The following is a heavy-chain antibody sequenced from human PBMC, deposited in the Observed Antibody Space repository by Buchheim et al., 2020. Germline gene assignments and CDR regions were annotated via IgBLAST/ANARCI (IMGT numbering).Heavy chain of an antibody. Sequence: QVQLVQSGAEVKKPGASVKVSCKASGYTFTSYYMHWVRQAPGQGLEWMGIINPSGGSTSYAQKFQGRVTMTRDTYTSPVYMELSSLRSEDTAVYYCARDGGRLGGSGSSVFDYWGQGTL. CDR2: INPSGGST. V-gene: IGHV1-46*01. CDR3: ARDGGRLGGSGSSVFDY. D-gene: IGHD3-10*01. CDR1: GYTFTSYY. J-gene: IGHJ4*02.